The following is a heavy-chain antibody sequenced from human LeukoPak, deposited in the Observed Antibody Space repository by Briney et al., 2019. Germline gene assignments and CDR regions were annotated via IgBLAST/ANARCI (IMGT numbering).Heavy chain of an antibody. CDR2: VSWNRDYV. Sequence: GRSLRLSCTGSAFIFEDYSIHWVRHVPGGGLEWVSGVSWNRDYVGYADSVKGRFTISRDNDNYIVYLQMNSLRVDDMGSYFCAATSGWYDSYFDYWGQGTLVTVSS. CDR3: AATSGWYDSYFDY. CDR1: AFIFEDYS. J-gene: IGHJ4*02. D-gene: IGHD6-19*01. V-gene: IGHV3-9*03.